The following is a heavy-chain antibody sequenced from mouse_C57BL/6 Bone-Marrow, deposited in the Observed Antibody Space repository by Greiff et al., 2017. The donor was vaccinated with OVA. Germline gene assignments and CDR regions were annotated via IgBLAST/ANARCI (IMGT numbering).Heavy chain of an antibody. CDR2: ISSGSSTI. D-gene: IGHD1-1*01. J-gene: IGHJ1*03. CDR3: ARPYYYGRSYSWYFDV. V-gene: IGHV5-17*01. CDR1: GFTFSDYG. Sequence: EVKLVESGGGLVKPGGSLKLSCAASGFTFSDYGMHWVRQAPEKGLEWVAYISSGSSTIYYADTVKGRFTIAGDNAKNTLFLQMTSLRSEDTAMYYCARPYYYGRSYSWYFDVWGTGTTVTVSS.